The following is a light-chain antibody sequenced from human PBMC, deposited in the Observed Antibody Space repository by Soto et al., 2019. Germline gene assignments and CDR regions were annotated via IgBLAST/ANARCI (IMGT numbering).Light chain of an antibody. CDR3: QQSYSAPYT. V-gene: IGKV1-39*01. CDR1: QSISTY. J-gene: IGKJ2*01. Sequence: DIQLTQSPSSLSASVGDRVTITCRASQSISTYLNWYQQKPGKVPNLLIYSASRLQSGVPSRFSGSGSGTDFTLTISSLQPEDFETYYCQQSYSAPYTFGQGTKLEIK. CDR2: SAS.